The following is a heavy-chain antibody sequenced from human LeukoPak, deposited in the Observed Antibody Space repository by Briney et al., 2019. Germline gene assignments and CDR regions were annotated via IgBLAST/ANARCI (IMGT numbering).Heavy chain of an antibody. V-gene: IGHV4-34*01. J-gene: IGHJ5*02. CDR1: GGSFSGYY. D-gene: IGHD6-19*01. CDR3: ARGHGSGWYYDWFDP. CDR2: VFRSGST. Sequence: SETLSLTCAVYGGSFSGYYWAWIRQPPGKGPEWIGSVFRSGSTSYNPSLRSRVSISVDTVNNYFSLNLTSVTAADTAMYYCARGHGSGWYYDWFDPWGQGTLVTVSS.